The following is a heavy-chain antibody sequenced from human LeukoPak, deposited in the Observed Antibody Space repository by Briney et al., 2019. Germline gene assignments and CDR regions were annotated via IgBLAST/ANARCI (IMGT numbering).Heavy chain of an antibody. CDR2: ISYDGSNK. CDR1: GFTFSSYA. J-gene: IGHJ6*03. D-gene: IGHD2-2*01. Sequence: PGRSLRLSCAASGFTFSSYAMHWVRQAPGKGLEWVAVISYDGSNKYYADSVKGRFTISRDNSKNTLYLQMNSLRAEDTAVYYCAKQTPYCSSSSCYYYYYMDVWGKGTTVTVSS. CDR3: AKQTPYCSSSSCYYYYYMDV. V-gene: IGHV3-30-3*02.